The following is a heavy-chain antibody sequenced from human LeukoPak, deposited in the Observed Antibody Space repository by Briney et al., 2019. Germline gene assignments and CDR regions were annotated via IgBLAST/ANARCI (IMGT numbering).Heavy chain of an antibody. CDR1: GGSISSSSYY. Sequence: SETLSLTCTVSGGSISSSSYYWGWIRQPPGKGLEWIGYIYYSGSTNYNPSLKSRVTISVDTSKNQFSLKLSSVTAADTAVYYCARDLAFGFLRYFDYWGQGTLVTVSS. CDR3: ARDLAFGFLRYFDY. D-gene: IGHD3-10*01. J-gene: IGHJ4*02. V-gene: IGHV4-61*01. CDR2: IYYSGST.